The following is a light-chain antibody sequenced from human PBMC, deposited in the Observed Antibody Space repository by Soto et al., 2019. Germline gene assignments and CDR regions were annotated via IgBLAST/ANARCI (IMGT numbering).Light chain of an antibody. CDR2: EVT. Sequence: QSALTQPASVSGSPGQSITISCTGTSSDVGAYTYVSWYQQCPGKAPKLIIYEVTNRPSGVSNRFSGSKSGNTASLTISGLQAEDEADYYCSSYTSTSTLYVFGTGTQLTVL. CDR3: SSYTSTSTLYV. J-gene: IGLJ1*01. V-gene: IGLV2-14*01. CDR1: SSDVGAYTY.